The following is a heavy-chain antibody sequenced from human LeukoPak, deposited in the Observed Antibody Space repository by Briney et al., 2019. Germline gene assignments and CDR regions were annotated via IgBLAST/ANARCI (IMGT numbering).Heavy chain of an antibody. D-gene: IGHD5-24*01. Sequence: SETLSLTCTVSGGSISNYYWSWIRQPPGKGLEWIGYIYYSGSTNYNPSLKSRVTISVDTSKNQFSLKLSSVTAADTAVYYCARRTIPDHWGQGTLVTVSS. CDR2: IYYSGST. CDR1: GGSISNYY. J-gene: IGHJ4*02. V-gene: IGHV4-59*01. CDR3: ARRTIPDH.